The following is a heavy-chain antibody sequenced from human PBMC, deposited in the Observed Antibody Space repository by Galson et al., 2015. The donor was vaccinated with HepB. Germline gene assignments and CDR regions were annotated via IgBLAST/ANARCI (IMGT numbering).Heavy chain of an antibody. CDR3: ARAGYSSGWYAAFDI. CDR1: GFSLSTSGMR. J-gene: IGHJ3*02. V-gene: IGHV2-70*04. Sequence: PALVKPTQTLTLTCTFSGFSLSTSGMRVSWIRQPPGKALEWLARIDWDDDKFYSTSLKTRLTISKDTSKNQVVLTMTNMDPVDTATYYCARAGYSSGWYAAFDIWGQGTMVTVSS. D-gene: IGHD6-19*01. CDR2: IDWDDDK.